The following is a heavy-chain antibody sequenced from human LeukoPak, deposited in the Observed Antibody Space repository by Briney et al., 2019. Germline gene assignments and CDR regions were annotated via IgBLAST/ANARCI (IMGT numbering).Heavy chain of an antibody. CDR1: GFTFTTYA. Sequence: GGSLRLSCVASGFTFTTYAMGWVRQVPGKGLEWVSSVSESGGSTYYADSVKGRFTISRDNSKNTLYLQMNSLRAEDTAVYYCAKDIDGSGIQFDYWGQGTLVTVSS. D-gene: IGHD3-10*01. J-gene: IGHJ4*02. CDR3: AKDIDGSGIQFDY. V-gene: IGHV3-23*01. CDR2: VSESGGST.